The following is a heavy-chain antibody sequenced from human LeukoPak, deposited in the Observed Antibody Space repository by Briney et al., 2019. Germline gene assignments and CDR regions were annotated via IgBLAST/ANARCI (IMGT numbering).Heavy chain of an antibody. CDR3: ARSADGTLDY. CDR2: TYYRSRRYN. CDR1: GDSVSSNSSA. Sequence: SQTLSLTCAISGDSVSSNSSAWHWIRQSPSRDLEWLGRTYYRSRRYNDYAVSVKSRITVNPDTSKNQFSLHLNSVTPDDTAVYYCARSADGTLDYWGQGTLVTVSS. J-gene: IGHJ4*02. V-gene: IGHV6-1*01. D-gene: IGHD6-13*01.